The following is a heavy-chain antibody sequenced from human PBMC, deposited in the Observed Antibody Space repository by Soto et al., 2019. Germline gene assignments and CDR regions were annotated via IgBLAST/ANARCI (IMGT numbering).Heavy chain of an antibody. V-gene: IGHV4-59*01. CDR3: GREGYRDYFEI. D-gene: IGHD2-21*01. CDR2: IYYSGST. J-gene: IGHJ3*02. CDR1: GGSISSYY. Sequence: DTLSLTCTVSGGSISSYYWSWIRLPPGKGLEWIGYIYYSGSTNYNPSLKSRVTISVDTSKNQFSLKLSSVTAADTGVYYCGREGYRDYFEIWGQGTMVTVSS.